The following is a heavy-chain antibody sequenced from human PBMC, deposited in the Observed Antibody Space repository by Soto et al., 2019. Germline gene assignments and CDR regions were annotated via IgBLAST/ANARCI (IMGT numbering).Heavy chain of an antibody. CDR3: AREGGAQERHLCDY. J-gene: IGHJ4*02. CDR2: ISYDGSNK. D-gene: IGHD1-1*01. V-gene: IGHV3-30-3*01. CDR1: GFTFSSYA. Sequence: PGGSLRLSCAPSGFTFSSYAMHWGRQAPGKGLEWVAVISYDGSNKYYADSVKGRFTISRDNSKNTLYLQMNSLRAEDTAVYYCAREGGAQERHLCDYWGQGTLVTVSS.